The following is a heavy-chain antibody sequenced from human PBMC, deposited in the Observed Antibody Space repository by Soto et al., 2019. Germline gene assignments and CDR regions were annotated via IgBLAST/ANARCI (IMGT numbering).Heavy chain of an antibody. Sequence: GGSLRLSCAASGFTFSSYSMNWVRQAPGKGLEWVSYISSSSSTIYYADSVKGRFTISRDNAKNSLYLQMNSLRAEDTAVYYCANHEAADTFSDYYGMYVWGQGTTVTVSS. V-gene: IGHV3-48*01. CDR3: ANHEAADTFSDYYGMYV. CDR2: ISSSSSTI. D-gene: IGHD6-13*01. CDR1: GFTFSSYS. J-gene: IGHJ6*02.